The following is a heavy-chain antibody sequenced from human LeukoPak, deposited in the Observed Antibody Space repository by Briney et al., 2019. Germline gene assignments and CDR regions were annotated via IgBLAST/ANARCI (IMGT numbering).Heavy chain of an antibody. J-gene: IGHJ4*02. Sequence: GRSLRLSCAASGFTFSSYGMHWVRQAPGKGLEWVAVIWYDGSNKYYADSVKGRFTISRDNSKNTLYLQMNSLRAEDTAVCYCARDRGGDIPFDYWGQGTLVTVSS. V-gene: IGHV3-33*01. CDR2: IWYDGSNK. D-gene: IGHD2-21*02. CDR3: ARDRGGDIPFDY. CDR1: GFTFSSYG.